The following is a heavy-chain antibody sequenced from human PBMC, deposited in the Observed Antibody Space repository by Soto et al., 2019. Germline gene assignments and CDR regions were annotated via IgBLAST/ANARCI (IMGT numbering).Heavy chain of an antibody. J-gene: IGHJ3*02. D-gene: IGHD3-10*01. Sequence: GGSLRLSCAASGFTFSSYALSCVRQAPGKKLEWVSAISGSGCSTYYADSVKGRFTTSRDNSKNTLYLQMNSLRAEDTAVYYCAKVGDYYGSGSYYLDDAFDIWGQGTMVTVSS. CDR2: ISGSGCST. CDR3: AKVGDYYGSGSYYLDDAFDI. CDR1: GFTFSSYA. V-gene: IGHV3-23*01.